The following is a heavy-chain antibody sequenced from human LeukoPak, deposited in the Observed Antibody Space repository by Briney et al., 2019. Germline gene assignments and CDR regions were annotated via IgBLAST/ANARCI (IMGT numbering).Heavy chain of an antibody. CDR1: GYSFTSYW. CDR2: IYPGDSDS. V-gene: IGHV5-51*01. Sequence: GESLKISCKGSGYSFTSYWIGWVRQMPGKGLEWMGIIYPGDSDSRYRPSFEGQVTISVDKSINTAYLQWSSLKASDTGMYYCARHKACDYWAYWGQGTLVTVSS. CDR3: ARHKACDYWAY. J-gene: IGHJ4*02.